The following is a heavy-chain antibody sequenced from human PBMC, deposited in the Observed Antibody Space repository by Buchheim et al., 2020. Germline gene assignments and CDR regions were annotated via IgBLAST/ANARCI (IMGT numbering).Heavy chain of an antibody. J-gene: IGHJ6*02. V-gene: IGHV3-30*18. CDR2: ISYDGSNK. D-gene: IGHD4-17*01. CDR3: AKDLTSADYGDYVYYYYGMDV. CDR1: GFTFSSYG. Sequence: QVQLVESGGGVVQPGRSLRLSCAASGFTFSSYGMHWVRQAPGKGLEWVAVISYDGSNKYYADSVKGRFTIPRDNFKNTLYLQMNSLRAEDTAVYYCAKDLTSADYGDYVYYYYGMDVWGQGTT.